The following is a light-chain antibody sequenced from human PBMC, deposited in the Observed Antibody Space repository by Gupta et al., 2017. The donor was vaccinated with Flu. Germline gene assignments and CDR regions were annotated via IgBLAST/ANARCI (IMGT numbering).Light chain of an antibody. CDR1: QSCFDSPNHTNY. V-gene: IGKV4-1*01. CDR3: QQYNGCPFT. J-gene: IGKJ3*01. CDR2: CAS. Sequence: ESATLNWKSSQSCFDSPNHTNYLAWYQLKAVQPPKLLIYCASIRVSGVPDRFRGSGSGTDFTLTISSLQAEDVAVYYCQQYNGCPFTFGHGTKVDI.